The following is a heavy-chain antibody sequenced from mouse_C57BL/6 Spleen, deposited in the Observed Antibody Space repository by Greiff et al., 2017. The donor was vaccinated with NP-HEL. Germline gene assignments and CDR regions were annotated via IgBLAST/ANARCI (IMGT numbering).Heavy chain of an antibody. CDR2: IDPSDSYT. J-gene: IGHJ2*01. D-gene: IGHD1-1*01. Sequence: QVQLQQPGAELVKPGASVKLSCKASGYTFTSYWMQWVKQRPGQGLEWIGEIDPSDSYTNYNQKFKGKATLTVDTSSSTAYMQLSSLTSEDSAVYYCASTTVVSPFDYWGQSTTLTVSS. CDR1: GYTFTSYW. CDR3: ASTTVVSPFDY. V-gene: IGHV1-50*01.